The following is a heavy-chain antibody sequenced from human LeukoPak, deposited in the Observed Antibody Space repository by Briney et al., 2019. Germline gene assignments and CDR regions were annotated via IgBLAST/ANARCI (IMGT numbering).Heavy chain of an antibody. CDR2: ISSSGSTI. J-gene: IGHJ4*02. V-gene: IGHV3-48*04. Sequence: GGSLRLSCAASGFTFSSYSMNWVRQAPGKGLEWVSYISSSGSTIYYADSVKGRFTISRDNAKNSLYLQMNSLRAEDTAVYYCAREKRLQKPFDYWGQGTLVTVSS. CDR3: AREKRLQKPFDY. CDR1: GFTFSSYS. D-gene: IGHD4-11*01.